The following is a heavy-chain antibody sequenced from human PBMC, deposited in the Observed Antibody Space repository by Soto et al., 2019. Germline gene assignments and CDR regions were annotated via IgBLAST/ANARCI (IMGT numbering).Heavy chain of an antibody. J-gene: IGHJ2*01. D-gene: IGHD6-19*01. CDR1: GFTLSTHA. CDR2: ISYDGNNK. Sequence: HPGGSLRLSCAASGFTLSTHAIHWVRQAPGKGLEWVAVISYDGNNKYYADSVKGRFTISRDNSKNTLDLQMNSLRVEDSAVYSCARDRLGYSSGWYWYFDLWGRGTLVTVSS. CDR3: ARDRLGYSSGWYWYFDL. V-gene: IGHV3-30-3*01.